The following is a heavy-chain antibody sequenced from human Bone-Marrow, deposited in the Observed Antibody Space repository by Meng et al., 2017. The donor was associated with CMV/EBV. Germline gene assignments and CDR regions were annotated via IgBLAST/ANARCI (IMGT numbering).Heavy chain of an antibody. CDR1: GFTFSSYS. J-gene: IGHJ4*02. V-gene: IGHV3-21*01. CDR3: ASEVGRYCSSTSCYTGDY. CDR2: ISSSSSYI. D-gene: IGHD2-2*02. Sequence: SCAASGFTFSSYSMNWVRQAPGKGLEWVSSISSSSSYIYYADSVKGRFTISRDNAKNSLYLQMNSLRAEDTAVYYCASEVGRYCSSTSCYTGDYWGQGTLVTVSS.